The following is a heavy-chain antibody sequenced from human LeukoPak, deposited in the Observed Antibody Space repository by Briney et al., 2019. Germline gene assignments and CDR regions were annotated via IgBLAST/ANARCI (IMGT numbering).Heavy chain of an antibody. V-gene: IGHV3-23*01. J-gene: IGHJ4*02. Sequence: GGSLRLSCAASGFTFSSYAMSWVRQAPGKGLEWVSAIRSSGGSTYYAASVKGRFTISRDNSKNTLYLQMNSLRADDTAVYYCAKGNSFTFGGVIIDDWGQGTLVTVSS. D-gene: IGHD3-16*02. CDR3: AKGNSFTFGGVIIDD. CDR2: IRSSGGST. CDR1: GFTFSSYA.